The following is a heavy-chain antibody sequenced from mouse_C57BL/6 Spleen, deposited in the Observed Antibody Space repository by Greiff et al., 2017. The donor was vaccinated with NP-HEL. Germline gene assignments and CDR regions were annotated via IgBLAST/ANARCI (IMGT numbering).Heavy chain of an antibody. CDR3: ARRRSNAPYFDV. CDR2: INPYNGGT. J-gene: IGHJ1*03. CDR1: GYTFTDYY. D-gene: IGHD2-5*01. Sequence: EVQLQQSGPVLVKPGASVKMSCKASGYTFTDYYMNWVKQSHGKSLEWIGVINPYNGGTSYNQKFKGKATLTVDKSSSTAYMELNSLTSEDSAVYYCARRRSNAPYFDVWGTGTTVTVSS. V-gene: IGHV1-19*01.